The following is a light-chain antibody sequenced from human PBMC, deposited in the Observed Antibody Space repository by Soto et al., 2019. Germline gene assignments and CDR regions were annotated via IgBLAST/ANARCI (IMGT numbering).Light chain of an antibody. V-gene: IGKV3-20*01. CDR3: QHYNSYSEA. J-gene: IGKJ1*01. Sequence: EIVLTQSPGTLSLSPGDRATLSCRASQSVSSDYLAWYQQKPGQAPRLLIFGAFSRATGIPDRFSGSGSGTDFTLTISRLEPEDFATYYCQHYNSYSEAFGQGTKVELK. CDR1: QSVSSDY. CDR2: GAF.